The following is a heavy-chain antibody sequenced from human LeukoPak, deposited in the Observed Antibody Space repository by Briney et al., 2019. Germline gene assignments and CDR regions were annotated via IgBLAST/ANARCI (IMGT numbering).Heavy chain of an antibody. V-gene: IGHV1-18*01. J-gene: IGHJ4*02. CDR3: ARDHEIVGATYFDY. Sequence: ASVKVSCKASGYTFTSYGISWVRQAPGQGLEWMGWISAYNGNTNYAQKLQGRVTMTTDTSTSTAYMEQRSLRSDDTAVYYCARDHEIVGATYFDYWGQGTLVTVSS. CDR1: GYTFTSYG. D-gene: IGHD1-26*01. CDR2: ISAYNGNT.